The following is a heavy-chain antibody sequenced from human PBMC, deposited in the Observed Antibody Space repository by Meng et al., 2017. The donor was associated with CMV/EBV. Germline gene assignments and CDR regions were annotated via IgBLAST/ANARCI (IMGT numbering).Heavy chain of an antibody. CDR3: ARDPAITIFGVEPAWPYYYGMDV. CDR2: ISSSSSYI. J-gene: IGHJ6*02. CDR1: GLTFSSYS. V-gene: IGHV3-21*01. D-gene: IGHD3-3*01. Sequence: GESLKISCAASGLTFSSYSMNWVRQAPGKGLEWVSSISSSSSYIYYADSVKGRFTISRDNAKNSLYLQMNSLRAEDTAVYYCARDPAITIFGVEPAWPYYYGMDVWGQGTTVTVSS.